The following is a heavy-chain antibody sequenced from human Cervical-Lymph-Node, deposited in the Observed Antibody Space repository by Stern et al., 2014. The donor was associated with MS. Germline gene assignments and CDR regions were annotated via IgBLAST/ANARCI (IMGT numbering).Heavy chain of an antibody. D-gene: IGHD1-7*01. CDR3: ATRTNSASGFDP. CDR1: GFSLTSYW. V-gene: IGHV5-51*01. J-gene: IGHJ5*02. Sequence: MQLVQYGAEVKKPGESLKISCRGSGFSLTSYWVAWVRQMPGKGLEWMGIIFPGDFDTRYSPSFQGQVTISVDKSINTAYLQWSSLKASDTGTYYCATRTNSASGFDPWGQGTLVTVSS. CDR2: IFPGDFDT.